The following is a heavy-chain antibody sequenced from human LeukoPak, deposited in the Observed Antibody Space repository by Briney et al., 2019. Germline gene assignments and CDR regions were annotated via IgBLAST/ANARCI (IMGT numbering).Heavy chain of an antibody. CDR1: GFTFSSYA. J-gene: IGHJ6*03. D-gene: IGHD2-2*01. Sequence: PGGSLRLSCAASGFTFSSYAMSWVRQAPGKGLEWVSAISGSGGSTYYADSVKGRFTISRDNSKNTLYLQMNSLRAEDTAVYYCAKVPGYCSSTSCYGDRGYMDVWGKGTTVTVSS. CDR2: ISGSGGST. V-gene: IGHV3-23*01. CDR3: AKVPGYCSSTSCYGDRGYMDV.